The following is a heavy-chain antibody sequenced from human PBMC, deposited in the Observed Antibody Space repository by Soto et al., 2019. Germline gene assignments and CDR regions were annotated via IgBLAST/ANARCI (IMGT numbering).Heavy chain of an antibody. CDR3: AKALPSNWGEGLDV. D-gene: IGHD3-16*01. J-gene: IGHJ6*02. CDR1: GFTFSSYA. Sequence: GGSLRLSCAASGFTFSSYAMSWVRQAPGKGLEWVSAISGSGGSTYYADSVKGRFTISRDNSKNTLYLQMNNLRAEDTAVYYCAKALPSNWGEGLDVWGQGTMVTVSS. V-gene: IGHV3-23*01. CDR2: ISGSGGST.